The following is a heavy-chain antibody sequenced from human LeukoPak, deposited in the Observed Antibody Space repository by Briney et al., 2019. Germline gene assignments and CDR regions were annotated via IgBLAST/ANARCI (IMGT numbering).Heavy chain of an antibody. J-gene: IGHJ6*02. CDR3: ARDFGAGSYRYGMDV. V-gene: IGHV4-39*07. D-gene: IGHD3-10*01. CDR2: IYDSESN. CDR1: GSISSSSYY. Sequence: PSETLSLTCTVYGSISSSSYYWGWIRQPPGKGLEWIGSIYDSESNYYNPSLQSRVTISADTSMNQIFLRLTSVTAADTAVYYCARDFGAGSYRYGMDVWGQGTTVTVSS.